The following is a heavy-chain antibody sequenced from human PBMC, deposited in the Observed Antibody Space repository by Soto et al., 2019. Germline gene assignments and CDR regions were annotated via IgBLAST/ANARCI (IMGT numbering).Heavy chain of an antibody. J-gene: IGHJ4*02. D-gene: IGHD6-13*01. CDR3: AKDLRSSSWIVDY. Sequence: LRLSCAASGFTFSSYAMSWVRQAPGKGLEWVSAISGSGGSTYYADSVKGRFTISRDNSKNTLYLQMNSLRAEDTALYYCAKDLRSSSWIVDYWGQGTLVTVSS. CDR1: GFTFSSYA. CDR2: ISGSGGST. V-gene: IGHV3-23*01.